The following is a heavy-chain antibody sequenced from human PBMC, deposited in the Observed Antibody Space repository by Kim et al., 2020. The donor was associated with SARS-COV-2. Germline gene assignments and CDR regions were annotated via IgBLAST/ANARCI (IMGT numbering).Heavy chain of an antibody. Sequence: SETLSLTCAVYGGSFSGYYWSWIRQPPGKGLEWIGEINHSGSTNYNPSLKSRVTISVDTSKNQFSLKLSSVTAADTAVYYCARGSYDYVWGSYRPDAFDIWGQGTMVTVSS. CDR3: ARGSYDYVWGSYRPDAFDI. CDR1: GGSFSGYY. CDR2: INHSGST. D-gene: IGHD3-16*02. V-gene: IGHV4-34*01. J-gene: IGHJ3*02.